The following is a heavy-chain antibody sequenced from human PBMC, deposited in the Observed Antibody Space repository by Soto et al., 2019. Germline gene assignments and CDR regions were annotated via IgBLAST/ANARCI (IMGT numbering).Heavy chain of an antibody. V-gene: IGHV3-30-3*01. D-gene: IGHD3-3*01. CDR3: AKGGAEYDFWSGQFDY. CDR1: GFTFSSYV. Sequence: QVQLVESGGGVVQPGRSLRLSCVASGFTFSSYVIHWVRQAPGKGLEWVAVVSYDGSNKYYAASVKGRFTISRDNSKNTVYLQMNSLRVEDAAVYYCAKGGAEYDFWSGQFDYWGQGTLVTVSS. J-gene: IGHJ4*02. CDR2: VSYDGSNK.